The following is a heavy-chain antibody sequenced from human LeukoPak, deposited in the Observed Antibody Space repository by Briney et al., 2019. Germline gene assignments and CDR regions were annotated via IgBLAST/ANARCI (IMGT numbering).Heavy chain of an antibody. J-gene: IGHJ6*03. D-gene: IGHD2-15*01. V-gene: IGHV1-2*02. Sequence: ASVKVSCKASGYTFTGYYMHWVRQAPGQGLEWMGWINPNSGGTNYAQKFQGRVTMTRDTSISTAYMELSRLRSDDTAVYYCARVGVAAIPNYYYYYMDVWGKGTTVTISS. CDR2: INPNSGGT. CDR3: ARVGVAAIPNYYYYYMDV. CDR1: GYTFTGYY.